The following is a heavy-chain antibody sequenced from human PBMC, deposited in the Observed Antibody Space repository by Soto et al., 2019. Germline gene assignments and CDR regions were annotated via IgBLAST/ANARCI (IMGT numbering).Heavy chain of an antibody. V-gene: IGHV1-69*01. CDR3: ASQPTTVTMLNYYYYGMDV. D-gene: IGHD4-4*01. CDR1: GGTFSSYA. J-gene: IGHJ6*02. CDR2: IIPIFGTA. Sequence: QVQLVQSGAEVKKPGSAVKVSCKASGGTFSSYAISWVRQAPGQGLEWMGGIIPIFGTANYAQKFQGRVTITADESTSTAYMELSSLRSEDTAVYYCASQPTTVTMLNYYYYGMDVWGQGTTVTVSS.